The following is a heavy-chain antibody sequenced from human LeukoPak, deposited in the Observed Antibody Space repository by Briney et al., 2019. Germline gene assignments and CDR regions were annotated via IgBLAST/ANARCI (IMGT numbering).Heavy chain of an antibody. CDR3: ARSYSSSWTAFDY. Sequence: GESLKISCKGSGYSFTSYWIGWVRQMPGKGLEWMGIIYPGDSDTRYSPSFQGQVTISADKSISTAYLQSSSLKASDTAMYYCARSYSSSWTAFDYWGQGTLVTVSS. J-gene: IGHJ4*02. D-gene: IGHD6-6*01. CDR1: GYSFTSYW. CDR2: IYPGDSDT. V-gene: IGHV5-51*01.